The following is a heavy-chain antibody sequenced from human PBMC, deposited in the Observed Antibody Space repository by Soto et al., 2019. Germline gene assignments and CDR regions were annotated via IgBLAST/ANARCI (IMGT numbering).Heavy chain of an antibody. CDR1: GYLFNTYF. CDR3: ARERYIVVDV. CDR2: VNPDTGVT. D-gene: IGHD2-15*01. J-gene: IGHJ6*02. V-gene: IGHV1-2*02. Sequence: XSVKVSCNAAGYLFNTYFIHWGRRAPGQGLEWMGWVNPDTGVTKYSQTFQGRVTMTRDTSITTAYMELSRLTSDDTAVYYCARERYIVVDVWGQGTTVTVSS.